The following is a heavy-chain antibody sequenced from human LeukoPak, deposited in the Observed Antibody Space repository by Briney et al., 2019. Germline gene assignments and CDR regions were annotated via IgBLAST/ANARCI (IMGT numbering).Heavy chain of an antibody. Sequence: SETLSLTCTVSGGSISSYYWSWIRQPPGKGLEWIGYIYYSGSTNYNPSLKSRVTISVDTSKNQFSLKLSSVTAADTAVYYCARGLYDFWSGYYPTHAFDIWGQGTMVTVSS. CDR1: GGSISSYY. J-gene: IGHJ3*02. V-gene: IGHV4-59*01. CDR3: ARGLYDFWSGYYPTHAFDI. CDR2: IYYSGST. D-gene: IGHD3-3*01.